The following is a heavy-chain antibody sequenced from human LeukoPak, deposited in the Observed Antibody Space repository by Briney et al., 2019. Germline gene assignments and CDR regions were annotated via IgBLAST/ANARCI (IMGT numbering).Heavy chain of an antibody. D-gene: IGHD6-19*01. Sequence: PGGSLKLSCVASGFTFSSHAMHWVRQAPGKGLEWVSYISSSGTTIYYADSVKGRFTISRDNAKNSLYLQMNSLRVEDTAIYYCAKVGSGWYGLVDYWGQGTLVTVSS. V-gene: IGHV3-48*03. CDR1: GFTFSSHA. CDR3: AKVGSGWYGLVDY. CDR2: ISSSGTTI. J-gene: IGHJ4*02.